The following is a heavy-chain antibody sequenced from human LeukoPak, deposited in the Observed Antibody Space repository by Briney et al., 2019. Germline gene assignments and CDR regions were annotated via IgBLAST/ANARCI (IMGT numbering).Heavy chain of an antibody. CDR1: GGTFSSYA. CDR2: IIPIFGTA. J-gene: IGHJ4*02. CDR3: ARGRYSYGYVGAPDY. V-gene: IGHV1-69*01. D-gene: IGHD5-18*01. Sequence: ASVKVSCKASGGTFSSYAISWVRQAPGQGLEWMGGIIPIFGTANYAQKFQGRVTITADESTSTAYMELSSLRSEDTAVYYCARGRYSYGYVGAPDYWGQGTLVTVSS.